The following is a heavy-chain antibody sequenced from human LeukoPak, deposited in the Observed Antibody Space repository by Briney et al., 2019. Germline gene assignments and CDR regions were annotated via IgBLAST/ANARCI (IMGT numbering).Heavy chain of an antibody. D-gene: IGHD6-19*01. V-gene: IGHV3-15*01. CDR2: IQSKTDGGTT. Sequence: GGSLRLSCAASGFSFSNSWMSWVRQAPGKGLEWVGRIQSKTDGGTTDYAAPVKGRFTISRDDSKNTLYLQMNSLKIEDTAVYYCPTGLPVAVSRKHTYYSDYWGQGTLVTVSS. J-gene: IGHJ4*02. CDR1: GFSFSNSW. CDR3: PTGLPVAVSRKHTYYSDY.